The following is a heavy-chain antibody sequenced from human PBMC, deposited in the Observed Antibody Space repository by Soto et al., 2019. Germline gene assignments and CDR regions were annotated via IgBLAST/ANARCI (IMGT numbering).Heavy chain of an antibody. CDR2: IYYIGST. D-gene: IGHD3-22*01. V-gene: IGHV4-31*03. Sequence: SETLSLTCTVSGGSISSGGYYWSWIRQHPGKGLEWIGYIYYIGSTYYNPSLKSRVTISVDTSKNQFSLKLSSVTAADTAVYYCARDHPTRYYDSSGYYGNYYYYGMDVWGQGTTVTVSS. CDR3: ARDHPTRYYDSSGYYGNYYYYGMDV. J-gene: IGHJ6*02. CDR1: GGSISSGGYY.